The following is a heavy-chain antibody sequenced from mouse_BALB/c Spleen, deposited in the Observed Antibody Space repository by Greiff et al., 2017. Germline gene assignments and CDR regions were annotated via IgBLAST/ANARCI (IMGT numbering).Heavy chain of an antibody. D-gene: IGHD4-1*01. CDR2: IYPGDGDT. Sequence: QVHVKQSGAELVRPGSSVKISCKASGYAFSSYWMNWVKQRPGQGLEWIGQIYPGDGDTNYNGKFKGKATLTADKSSSTAYMQLSSLTSEDSAVYFCARPLLTGTGGSFDYWGQGTTLTVSS. J-gene: IGHJ2*01. CDR3: ARPLLTGTGGSFDY. V-gene: IGHV1-80*01. CDR1: GYAFSSYW.